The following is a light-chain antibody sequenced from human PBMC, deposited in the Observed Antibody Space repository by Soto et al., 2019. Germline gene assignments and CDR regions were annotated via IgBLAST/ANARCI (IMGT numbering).Light chain of an antibody. J-gene: IGKJ1*01. CDR3: QQYNSYSLWT. V-gene: IGKV1-5*01. Sequence: DIQMTQSPSTLSASVGDRVTITCRASQRISSWLAWYQQKPGQAPQLLIYEASSLESGVPSRFSGSGSGTEFTLTISSLQPDDFATYYCQQYNSYSLWTFGQGTKVEIK. CDR2: EAS. CDR1: QRISSW.